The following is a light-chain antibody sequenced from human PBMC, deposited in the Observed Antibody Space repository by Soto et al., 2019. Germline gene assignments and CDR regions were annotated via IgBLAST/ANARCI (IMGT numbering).Light chain of an antibody. V-gene: IGKV3-11*01. CDR2: DVF. CDR3: QQRSNWPPEYT. Sequence: EIVLTQSPATLSLSPGERATLSCRASQSVSSNLTWYQQKPGQAPRLLIYDVFNRATGIPARFSGSGSGADFTLTISSLEPEDFAVYYCQQRSNWPPEYTFGQGTKLEIK. CDR1: QSVSSN. J-gene: IGKJ2*01.